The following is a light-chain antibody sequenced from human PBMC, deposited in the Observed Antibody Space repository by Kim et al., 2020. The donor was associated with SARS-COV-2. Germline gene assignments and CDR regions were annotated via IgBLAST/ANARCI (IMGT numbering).Light chain of an antibody. CDR3: QVWDSSSDHWV. J-gene: IGLJ3*02. CDR2: YDS. V-gene: IGLV3-21*04. Sequence: SYELTQPPSVSVAPGKTAMITCGGNNIGSKSVHWYQQKPGQAPVLVIYYDSDRPSGIPERFSGSNSGNTATLTINRVEAGDEADYYCQVWDSSSDHWVFGGGTKLTVL. CDR1: NIGSKS.